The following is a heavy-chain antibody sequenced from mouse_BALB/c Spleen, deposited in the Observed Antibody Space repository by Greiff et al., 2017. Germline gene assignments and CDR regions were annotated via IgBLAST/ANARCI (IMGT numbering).Heavy chain of an antibody. CDR3: ARWSGTAYFDY. D-gene: IGHD4-1*01. CDR2: ISTYYGDA. V-gene: IGHV1S137*01. CDR1: GYTFTDYA. J-gene: IGHJ2*01. Sequence: VQLQQSGAELVRPGVSVKISCKGSGYTFTDYAMHWVKQSHAKSLEWIGVISTYYGDASYNQKFKGKATMTVDKSSSTAYMELSRLTSEDSAIYYCARWSGTAYFDYWGQGTTLTVSS.